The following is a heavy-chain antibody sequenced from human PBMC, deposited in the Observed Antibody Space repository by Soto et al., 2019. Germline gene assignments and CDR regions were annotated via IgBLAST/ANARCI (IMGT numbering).Heavy chain of an antibody. D-gene: IGHD4-17*01. J-gene: IGHJ4*02. CDR2: INAGNGNT. Sequence: QVQLVQSGAEVKKPGASVKVSCKASGYTFTSYAMHWVRQAPGQRLEWMGWINAGNGNTKYSQKFQGRVTITRDTSASTAYMGLSSLRSEDTAVYYCARSVGDYGSSLVAGLPVYFDYWGQGTLVTVSS. CDR1: GYTFTSYA. CDR3: ARSVGDYGSSLVAGLPVYFDY. V-gene: IGHV1-3*01.